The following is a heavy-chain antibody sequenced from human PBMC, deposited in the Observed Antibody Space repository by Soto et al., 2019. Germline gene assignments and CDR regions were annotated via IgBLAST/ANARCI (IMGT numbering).Heavy chain of an antibody. J-gene: IGHJ3*02. Sequence: SETLSLTCTVSGGSVSSGTYYWNWIRQPPGKGLEWIGDINYSGSTNYNPSLKSRVTISVDTSKNQFSLKLSSVTAADTAVYYCARVWGGAFDIWGQGTMVTVSS. V-gene: IGHV4-61*01. D-gene: IGHD3-10*01. CDR3: ARVWGGAFDI. CDR2: INYSGST. CDR1: GGSVSSGTYY.